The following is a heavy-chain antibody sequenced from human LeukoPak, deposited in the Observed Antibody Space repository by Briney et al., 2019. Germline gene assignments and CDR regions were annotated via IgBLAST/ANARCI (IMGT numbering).Heavy chain of an antibody. CDR1: GGSFSGYY. V-gene: IGHV4-34*01. J-gene: IGHJ4*02. D-gene: IGHD3-10*01. CDR3: ARLWFGELVTDS. Sequence: SETLSLPCAVYGGSFSGYYWSWIRQPPGKGLEWIGEINHSGSTNYNPSFKSRVTISVDTSKNQFSLKLRSVTAADTAVYYCARLWFGELVTDSWGQGTLVTVSS. CDR2: INHSGST.